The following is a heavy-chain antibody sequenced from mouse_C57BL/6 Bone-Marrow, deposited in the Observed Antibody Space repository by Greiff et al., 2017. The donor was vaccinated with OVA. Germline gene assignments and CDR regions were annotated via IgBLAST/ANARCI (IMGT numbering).Heavy chain of an antibody. Sequence: LQESGAELARPGASVKLSCKASGYTFTSYGISWVKQRTGQGLEWIGEIYPRSGNTYYNEKLKGKATLTADKSSSTAYMELRSLTSEDSAVYFCARRADYDDDGFDYWGQGTTLTVSS. CDR3: ARRADYDDDGFDY. V-gene: IGHV1-81*01. CDR1: GYTFTSYG. D-gene: IGHD2-4*01. J-gene: IGHJ2*01. CDR2: IYPRSGNT.